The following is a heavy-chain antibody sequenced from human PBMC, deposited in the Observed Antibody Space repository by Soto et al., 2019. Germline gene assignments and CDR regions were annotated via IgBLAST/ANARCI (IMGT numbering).Heavy chain of an antibody. D-gene: IGHD2-8*01. CDR2: ISFSSTTI. J-gene: IGHJ5*02. CDR3: ARDNGMAGSFDP. V-gene: IGHV3-48*02. CDR1: GFAFSTYS. Sequence: QLVESGGGLVQPGGSLRLSRAASGFAFSTYSMNWVRQAPGKGLEWVSYISFSSTTIFYADSVRGRFIISRDNAKNSLYLQMNTLRDDDTAVYYCARDNGMAGSFDPWGQGTLVTVSS.